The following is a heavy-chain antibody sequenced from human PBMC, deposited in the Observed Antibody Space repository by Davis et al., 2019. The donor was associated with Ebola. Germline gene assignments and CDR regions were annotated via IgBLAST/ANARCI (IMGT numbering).Heavy chain of an antibody. V-gene: IGHV4-59*12. D-gene: IGHD2-8*02. Sequence: PSETLSLTCTVSGGSISSYYWSWIRQPPGKGLEWIGYIYYSGSTNYNPSLKSRVTISVDTSKNQFSLKLSSVTAADTAVYYCARGGDCTGGVCYFADYWGQGTLVTVSS. CDR1: GGSISSYY. J-gene: IGHJ4*02. CDR2: IYYSGST. CDR3: ARGGDCTGGVCYFADY.